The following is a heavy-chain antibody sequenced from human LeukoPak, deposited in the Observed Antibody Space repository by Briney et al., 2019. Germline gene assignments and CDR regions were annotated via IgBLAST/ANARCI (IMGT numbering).Heavy chain of an antibody. Sequence: WASVKVSCKVSGYTLTELSMHWVRQAPGKGLEWMGGFDPEDGETIYAQKFQGRVTMTEDTSTDTAYMELSSLRSEDTAVYYCATDSIAAAPYYYYYGMDVWGQGTTVTVSS. J-gene: IGHJ6*02. D-gene: IGHD6-13*01. CDR1: GYTLTELS. V-gene: IGHV1-24*01. CDR3: ATDSIAAAPYYYYYGMDV. CDR2: FDPEDGET.